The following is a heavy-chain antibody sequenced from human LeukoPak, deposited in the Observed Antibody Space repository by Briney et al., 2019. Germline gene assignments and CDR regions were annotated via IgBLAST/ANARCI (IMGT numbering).Heavy chain of an antibody. Sequence: GGSLTLSCEASGFPFMTYAMNWVRQSPGKGLEWVAFLTRGSSNIHYAESVKGRFTISRDNGKDSLFLQMNSLRAEDTAVYYCARVVPVHEYYNSYMDVWGKGTTVTVS. CDR2: LTRGSSNI. CDR1: GFPFMTYA. J-gene: IGHJ6*03. CDR3: ARVVPVHEYYNSYMDV. V-gene: IGHV3-48*01. D-gene: IGHD1-1*01.